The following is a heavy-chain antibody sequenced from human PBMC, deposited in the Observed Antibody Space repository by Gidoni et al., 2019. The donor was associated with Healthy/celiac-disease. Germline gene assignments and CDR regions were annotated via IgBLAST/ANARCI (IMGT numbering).Heavy chain of an antibody. J-gene: IGHJ6*02. CDR2: ISYDGSNK. CDR3: ARVLVRGPEDKLYGGSPDYYYGMDV. D-gene: IGHD2-15*01. CDR1: GFTFSSYA. Sequence: QVQLVESGGGVVQPGRSLRLSCAASGFTFSSYAMNRVRPAPGKGLEWVAVISYDGSNKYYADSVKGRFTISRDNSKNTLYLQMNSLRAEDTAVYYCARVLVRGPEDKLYGGSPDYYYGMDVWGQGTTVTVSS. V-gene: IGHV3-30*04.